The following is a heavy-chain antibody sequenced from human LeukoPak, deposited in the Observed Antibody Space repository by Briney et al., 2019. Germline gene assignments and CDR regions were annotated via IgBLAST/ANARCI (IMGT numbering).Heavy chain of an antibody. J-gene: IGHJ4*02. Sequence: PSETLSLTCTVSGGSISRSSYYWGWIRQPPGKGLEWIGSIYYSGSTYYNPSLKSRVTISVDTSKNQFSLKLSSVTAADTAVYYCARDFFYSSSFQAYYFDYWGQGTLVTVSS. CDR3: ARDFFYSSSFQAYYFDY. CDR1: GGSISRSSYY. V-gene: IGHV4-39*07. CDR2: IYYSGST. D-gene: IGHD6-6*01.